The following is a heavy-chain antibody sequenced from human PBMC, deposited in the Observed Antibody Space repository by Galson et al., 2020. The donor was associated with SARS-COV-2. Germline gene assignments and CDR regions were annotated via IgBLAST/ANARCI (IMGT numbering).Heavy chain of an antibody. Sequence: GGSLRLSCAASGFTFSSYSMNWVRQAPGKGLEWVSYISSSSGSIYYADSVKGRFTISRDNAKNSLFLQMNSLRAEDTAVYYCAREERIPMLVVVITNAFDIWGQGTMVTVSS. V-gene: IGHV3-48*04. CDR1: GFTFSSYS. D-gene: IGHD3-22*01. J-gene: IGHJ3*02. CDR2: ISSSSGSI. CDR3: AREERIPMLVVVITNAFDI.